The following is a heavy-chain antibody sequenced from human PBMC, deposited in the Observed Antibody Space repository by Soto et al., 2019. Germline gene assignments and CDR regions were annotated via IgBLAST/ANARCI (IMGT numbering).Heavy chain of an antibody. V-gene: IGHV4-59*01. Sequence: PSETLSLTCTVSGGSISSYYWSWIRQPPGKGLEWIGYIYYSGSTNYNPSLKSRVTISVDTSKNQFSLKLSSVTAADTAVYYCARQRIAAAGTPFDYWGQGTLVTVS. CDR1: GGSISSYY. CDR3: ARQRIAAAGTPFDY. D-gene: IGHD6-13*01. J-gene: IGHJ4*02. CDR2: IYYSGST.